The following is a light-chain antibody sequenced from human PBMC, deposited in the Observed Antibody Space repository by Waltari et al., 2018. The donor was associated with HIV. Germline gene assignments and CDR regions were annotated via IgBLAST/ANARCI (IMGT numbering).Light chain of an antibody. CDR3: QQYETSLRIT. CDR2: AAS. V-gene: IGKV3-20*01. Sequence: EIVLTQSPGTLSLSPGERATLSCRASQGLSNSYLAWYQQKPGQAPRLLIYAASRRATGIPDRFSGSGSGRDFTLTISRLEPGDCAVYYCQQYETSLRITFGQGTRLEIK. CDR1: QGLSNSY. J-gene: IGKJ5*01.